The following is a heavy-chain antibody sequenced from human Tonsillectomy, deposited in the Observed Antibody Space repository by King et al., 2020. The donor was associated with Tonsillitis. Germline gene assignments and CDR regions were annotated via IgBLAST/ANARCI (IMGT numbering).Heavy chain of an antibody. CDR2: IYHSGST. J-gene: IGHJ4*02. CDR3: ARTFSLFSMIVVVFDS. CDR1: GYSISNGYY. Sequence: QLQESGPGLVKPSETLSLTCTVSGYSISNGYYWGWVRQPPGKGLEWIGTIYHSGSTYYSPSLKSRVTMSVDTSKNQFSLKMYSVTAADTDVYYCARTFSLFSMIVVVFDSWGQGTLVTVSS. V-gene: IGHV4-38-2*02. D-gene: IGHD3-22*01.